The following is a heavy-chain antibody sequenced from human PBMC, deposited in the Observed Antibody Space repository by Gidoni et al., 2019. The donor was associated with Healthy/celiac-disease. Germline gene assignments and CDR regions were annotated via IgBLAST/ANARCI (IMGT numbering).Heavy chain of an antibody. Sequence: VQLLESGGGLVQPGGSLRLSCSASGLPFIIYAILGVRQAPGKGLEWVSAISGSGGSTYYADSVKGRFTISRDNSKNTLYLQMNSLRAEDTAVYYCATPHYYDFWSGYTAVGAFDIWGQGTMVTVSS. CDR1: GLPFIIYA. CDR3: ATPHYYDFWSGYTAVGAFDI. J-gene: IGHJ3*02. V-gene: IGHV3-23*01. CDR2: ISGSGGST. D-gene: IGHD3-3*01.